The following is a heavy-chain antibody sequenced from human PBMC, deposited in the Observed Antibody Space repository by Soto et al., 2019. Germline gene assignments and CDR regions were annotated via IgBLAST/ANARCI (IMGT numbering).Heavy chain of an antibody. CDR3: SKDRRITIFGVVNYYYYYGMDV. Sequence: QVQLVESGGGVVQPGRSLRLSCAASGFTFSSYGMHWVRQAPGKGLEWVAVISYDGSNKYYADSVKGRFTISRDNSKNTLYLQMNSLRAEDKAVYYCSKDRRITIFGVVNYYYYYGMDVWGQGTTVTVSS. CDR1: GFTFSSYG. D-gene: IGHD3-3*01. J-gene: IGHJ6*02. CDR2: ISYDGSNK. V-gene: IGHV3-30*18.